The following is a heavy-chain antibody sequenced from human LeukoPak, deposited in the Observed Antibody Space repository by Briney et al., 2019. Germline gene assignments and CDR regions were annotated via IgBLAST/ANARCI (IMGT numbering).Heavy chain of an antibody. CDR1: GYTFTSYD. CDR2: INPNSGGT. CDR3: ANTIAAREIDY. J-gene: IGHJ4*02. V-gene: IGHV1-2*02. D-gene: IGHD6-13*01. Sequence: PGASVKVSCKASGYTFTSYDINWVRQATGQGLEWMGWINPNSGGTNYAQKFQGRVTMTRDTSISTGYMELSRLRSDDTAVYYCANTIAAREIDYWGQGTLVTVSS.